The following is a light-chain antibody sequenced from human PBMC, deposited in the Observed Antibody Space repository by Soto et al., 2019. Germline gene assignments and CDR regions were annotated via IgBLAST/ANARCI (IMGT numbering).Light chain of an antibody. V-gene: IGLV2-14*01. CDR2: DVS. Sequence: QSALTQPASVSGSPGQSITISCTGTSSDVGGYNYVSWYQQHPGKAPKLMIYDVSNRPSWVSNRFSGSKSGNTASLTISVLQAEDEADYYCSSYTSSITLFGGGTKLTVL. CDR1: SSDVGGYNY. CDR3: SSYTSSITL. J-gene: IGLJ2*01.